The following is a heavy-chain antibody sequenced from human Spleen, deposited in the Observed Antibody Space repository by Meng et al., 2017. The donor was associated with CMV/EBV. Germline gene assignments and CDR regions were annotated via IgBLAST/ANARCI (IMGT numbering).Heavy chain of an antibody. D-gene: IGHD1-26*01. Sequence: LACTFSGFSLSTSGVGVGWVRQPPGRALEWLAVIYWNDDKRCSPSLKSRLTITKDTSKNQVVLTMTNMDPVDTATYYCAHRRGGWFDPWGQGTLVTVSS. CDR3: AHRRGGWFDP. CDR1: GFSLSTSGVG. V-gene: IGHV2-5*01. CDR2: IYWNDDK. J-gene: IGHJ5*02.